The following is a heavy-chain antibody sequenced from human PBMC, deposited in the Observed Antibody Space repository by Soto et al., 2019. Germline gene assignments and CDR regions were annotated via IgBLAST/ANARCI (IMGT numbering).Heavy chain of an antibody. CDR2: ISGSGDST. J-gene: IGHJ1*01. D-gene: IGHD6-19*01. Sequence: SLRLSCAASGFTFSSYAMSWVRQAPGKGLEWVSGISGSGDSTYYADSVKGRFTISRDNSKNTLYLQMNSLRAEDTAVYYCAKGVPGIAVAGTGYFQHWGRRSPVTVSS. CDR3: AKGVPGIAVAGTGYFQH. CDR1: GFTFSSYA. V-gene: IGHV3-23*01.